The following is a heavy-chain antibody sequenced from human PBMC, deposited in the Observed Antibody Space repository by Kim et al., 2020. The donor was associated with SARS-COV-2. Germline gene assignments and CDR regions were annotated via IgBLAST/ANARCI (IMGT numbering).Heavy chain of an antibody. CDR1: GGSISSGGYY. CDR3: AREPWGSSSWYGYFDY. J-gene: IGHJ4*02. Sequence: SETLSLTCTVSGGSISSGGYYWSWIRQHPGKGLEWIGYIYYSGSTYYNPSLKSRVTISVDTSKNQFSLKLSSVTAADTAVYYCAREPWGSSSWYGYFDYWGQGTLVTVSS. V-gene: IGHV4-31*03. D-gene: IGHD6-13*01. CDR2: IYYSGST.